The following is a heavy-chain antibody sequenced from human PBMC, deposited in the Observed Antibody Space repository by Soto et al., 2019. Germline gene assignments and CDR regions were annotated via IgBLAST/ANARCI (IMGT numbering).Heavy chain of an antibody. Sequence: SETLSLTCTVSGGSISSGGYYWSWIRQHPGKGLEWIGYIYYSGSTNYNPSLKSRVTISVDTSKNQFSLKLSSVTAADTAVYYCARGQFGWFGEKFYYYYYYMDVWGKGTTVTVSS. V-gene: IGHV4-61*08. J-gene: IGHJ6*03. D-gene: IGHD3-10*01. CDR2: IYYSGST. CDR1: GGSISSGGYY. CDR3: ARGQFGWFGEKFYYYYYYMDV.